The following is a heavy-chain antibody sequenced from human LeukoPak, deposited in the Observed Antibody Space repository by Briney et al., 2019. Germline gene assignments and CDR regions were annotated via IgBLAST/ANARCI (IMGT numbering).Heavy chain of an antibody. CDR3: ARDAPMEHGYNYYYMDV. Sequence: ASVKVSCKSSGYTFTSYYMHWVRQAPGQGLEWMGIINPSGGSTSYAQKFQGRVTMTRDTSTSTVYMELISLRSEDTAVYYCARDAPMEHGYNYYYMDVWGKGTMVTVSS. D-gene: IGHD3-10*01. J-gene: IGHJ6*03. V-gene: IGHV1-46*01. CDR2: INPSGGST. CDR1: GYTFTSYY.